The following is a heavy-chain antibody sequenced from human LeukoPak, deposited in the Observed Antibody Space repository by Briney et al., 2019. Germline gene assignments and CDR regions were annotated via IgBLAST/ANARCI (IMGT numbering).Heavy chain of an antibody. Sequence: QPGRSLRLSCAASGFAFNTYAMHWVRQAPGKGLVWVSRINSDGSSTSYADSVKGRFTISRDNAKNTLYLQMNSLRAEDTAVYYCARGGFYSSGGIDHWGQGTLVTVSS. J-gene: IGHJ4*02. V-gene: IGHV3-74*01. CDR3: ARGGFYSSGGIDH. CDR1: GFAFNTYA. D-gene: IGHD6-19*01. CDR2: INSDGSST.